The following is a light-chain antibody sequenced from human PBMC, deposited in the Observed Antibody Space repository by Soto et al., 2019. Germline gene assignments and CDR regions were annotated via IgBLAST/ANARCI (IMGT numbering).Light chain of an antibody. J-gene: IGLJ1*01. V-gene: IGLV1-47*02. Sequence: QSVLTQPPSASGTPGQRGTISCSGSSSNIGSNYVYWYQQLPGTAPKLLIYSNNQRPSGVPDRFSGSKSGTSASLAISGLRPEDEADYSCAAWDDSLSVPYVFGTGTKVTVL. CDR3: AAWDDSLSVPYV. CDR2: SNN. CDR1: SSNIGSNY.